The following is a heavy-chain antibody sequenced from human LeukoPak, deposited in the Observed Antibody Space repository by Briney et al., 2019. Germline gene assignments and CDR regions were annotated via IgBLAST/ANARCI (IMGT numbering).Heavy chain of an antibody. D-gene: IGHD6-19*01. Sequence: SETLSLICTVSGGFLSGYCWSWIRQPPGKGLEWIGYIYYSASSNYNHSLKSRVTISVDTSKNQFSLKLRSVTAADTAVYYCARADSSGPYYYYGMDGWGQGTTVTVSS. CDR3: ARADSSGPYYYYGMDG. V-gene: IGHV4-59*01. CDR2: IYYSASS. CDR1: GGFLSGYC. J-gene: IGHJ6*02.